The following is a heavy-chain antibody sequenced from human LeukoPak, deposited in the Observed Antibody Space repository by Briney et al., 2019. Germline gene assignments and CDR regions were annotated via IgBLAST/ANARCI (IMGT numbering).Heavy chain of an antibody. CDR3: ARMIAAAGTSDY. V-gene: IGHV4-38-2*02. Sequence: SETLSLTCTVSGYSISSGYYWGWIRQPPGKGLEWIGSIYHSGSTYYNPSLKSRVTISVDTSKNQLSLKLSSVAAADTAVYYCARMIAAAGTSDYWGQGTLVTVSS. CDR2: IYHSGST. CDR1: GYSISSGYY. J-gene: IGHJ4*02. D-gene: IGHD6-13*01.